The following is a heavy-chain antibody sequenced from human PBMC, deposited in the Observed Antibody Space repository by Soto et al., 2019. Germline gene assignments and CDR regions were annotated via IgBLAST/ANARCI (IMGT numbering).Heavy chain of an antibody. CDR3: ARKEYYYDSSGYNYYFDY. CDR1: GYSFTSYW. D-gene: IGHD3-22*01. CDR2: IDPSDSYT. Sequence: GESLKISCKGSGYSFTSYWISWVRQMPGKGLEWMGRIDPSDSYTNYSPSFQGHVTISADKSISTAYLQWSSLKASDTAMYYCARKEYYYDSSGYNYYFDYWGQGTLVTVSS. V-gene: IGHV5-10-1*01. J-gene: IGHJ4*02.